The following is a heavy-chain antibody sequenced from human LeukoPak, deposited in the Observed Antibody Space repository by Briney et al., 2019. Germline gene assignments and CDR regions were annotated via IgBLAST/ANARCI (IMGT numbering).Heavy chain of an antibody. Sequence: SSETLSLTCAVYGGSFSGYYWSWIRQPPGKGLEWIGEINHSGSTNYNPSLKSRVTISVDTSKNQFSLKLSSVTAADTAVYYCAGRHDGSGWPYYYYGMDVWGQGTTVTVSS. D-gene: IGHD6-19*01. CDR2: INHSGST. CDR1: GGSFSGYY. V-gene: IGHV4-34*01. CDR3: AGRHDGSGWPYYYYGMDV. J-gene: IGHJ6*02.